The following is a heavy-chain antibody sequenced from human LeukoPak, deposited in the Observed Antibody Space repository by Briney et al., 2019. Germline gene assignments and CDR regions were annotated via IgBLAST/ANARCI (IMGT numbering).Heavy chain of an antibody. V-gene: IGHV4-39*01. CDR2: IYYNGRT. CDR3: ASPTVEMATIGY. J-gene: IGHJ4*02. Sequence: PSETLSLTCTVSGGSISSSSYYWGWIRQPPGKGLEWIGSIYYNGRTYYNPSLKSRVSMSVDMSKNQFSLKLSSVTAADTAVHYCASPTVEMATIGYWGQGTLVTVSS. CDR1: GGSISSSSYY. D-gene: IGHD5-24*01.